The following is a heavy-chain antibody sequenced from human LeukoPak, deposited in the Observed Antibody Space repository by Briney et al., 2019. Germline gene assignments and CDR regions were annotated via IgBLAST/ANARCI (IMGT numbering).Heavy chain of an antibody. Sequence: PSQTLSLTCTVSGGSISSGGYYWSWIRQHPGKGLEWIGYIYYSGSTYYNPSFKSRVTISVDTSKNQFSLKLSSVTAADTAVYYCARDSPLSSGYLDFDYWGQGTLVTVSS. J-gene: IGHJ4*02. CDR1: GGSISSGGYY. V-gene: IGHV4-31*03. CDR3: ARDSPLSSGYLDFDY. D-gene: IGHD3-22*01. CDR2: IYYSGST.